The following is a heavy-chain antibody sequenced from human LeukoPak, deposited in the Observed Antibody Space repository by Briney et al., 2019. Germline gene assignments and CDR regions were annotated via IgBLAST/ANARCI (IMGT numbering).Heavy chain of an antibody. J-gene: IGHJ4*02. D-gene: IGHD5-12*01. Sequence: ASVKVSCKTSGYTFTTYAISWVRQAPGQGLEWMGWISAYNGNTNYAQKLQGRVTMTTDTSTSTAYMELRSLRSDDTAVYYCARAGIVATGSDYWGQGTLVTVSS. V-gene: IGHV1-18*01. CDR3: ARAGIVATGSDY. CDR1: GYTFTTYA. CDR2: ISAYNGNT.